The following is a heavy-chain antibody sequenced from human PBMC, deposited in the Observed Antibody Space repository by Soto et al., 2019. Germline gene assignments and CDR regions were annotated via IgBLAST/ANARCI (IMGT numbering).Heavy chain of an antibody. D-gene: IGHD3-16*02. J-gene: IGHJ3*02. CDR2: ISFSGVST. CDR1: GFTFITYG. V-gene: IGHV3-23*01. Sequence: GGSLRLSCTASGFTFITYGMNWVRQAPGKRLEWVSTISFSGVSTLYADSERGRFTIYRDNSQNTVFLQLNSLGAEDTAVYYCAKQSTSITSTYRNAFDMWGQGTMLTVSS. CDR3: AKQSTSITSTYRNAFDM.